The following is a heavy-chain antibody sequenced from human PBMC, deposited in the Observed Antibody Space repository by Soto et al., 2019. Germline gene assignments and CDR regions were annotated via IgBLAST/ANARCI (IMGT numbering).Heavy chain of an antibody. CDR2: INHSGST. V-gene: IGHV4-34*01. Sequence: KTSETLSLTCAVYGGSFSGYYWSWIRQPPGKGLEWIGEINHSGSTNYNPSLESRVTISVDTSKNQFSLKLSSVTAADTAVYYCARGHWFDPWGQGTLVTVSS. CDR3: ARGHWFDP. J-gene: IGHJ5*02. CDR1: GGSFSGYY.